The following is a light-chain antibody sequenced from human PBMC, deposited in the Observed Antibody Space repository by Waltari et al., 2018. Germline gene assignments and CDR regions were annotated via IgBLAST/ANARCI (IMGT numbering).Light chain of an antibody. Sequence: DIQMTQSPSSLSASVGDRVTITCRASQCISSWLDWYQQKPGKAPKLLIYKASSLQSGFPSRFSGSGSWTDFTLTISSLQPEDFATYYCQQYNSAPYSFGQGTKVEIK. V-gene: IGKV1-5*03. CDR3: QQYNSAPYS. J-gene: IGKJ2*03. CDR1: QCISSW. CDR2: KAS.